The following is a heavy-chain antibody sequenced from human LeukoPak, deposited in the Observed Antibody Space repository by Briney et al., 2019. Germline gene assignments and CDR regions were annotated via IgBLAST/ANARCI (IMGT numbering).Heavy chain of an antibody. Sequence: PGGSLRLSCAASGFTFSTYWMHWVRQAPGQGLVWVSRINNDGSSTSYADSVKGRFTISRDNAKNTLYLQMNSLRAEDTAVFYCARDRSHGIDIWGQGTMVTVSS. CDR3: ARDRSHGIDI. D-gene: IGHD2-15*01. V-gene: IGHV3-74*01. J-gene: IGHJ3*02. CDR1: GFTFSTYW. CDR2: INNDGSST.